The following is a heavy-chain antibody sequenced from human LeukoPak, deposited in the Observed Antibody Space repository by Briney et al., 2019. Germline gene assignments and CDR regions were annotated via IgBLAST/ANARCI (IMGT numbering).Heavy chain of an antibody. J-gene: IGHJ4*02. Sequence: SETLSLTCTVSGGSISDFYCSWIRQPPGEGREWIGFINDSGDSKYNPSLQSRVAISIDTSKNQFSLKLSSVTAADTAVYYCARGALVYTALEINFWGQGTQVTVSS. CDR1: GGSISDFY. CDR2: INDSGDS. CDR3: ARGALVYTALEINF. V-gene: IGHV4-59*01. D-gene: IGHD5-18*01.